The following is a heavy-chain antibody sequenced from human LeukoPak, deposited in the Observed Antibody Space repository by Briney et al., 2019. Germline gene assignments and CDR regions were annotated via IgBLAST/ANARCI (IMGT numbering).Heavy chain of an antibody. CDR2: IIPIFGTA. CDR3: AIAVAALKYYFDY. D-gene: IGHD6-19*01. CDR1: GGTFSSYA. J-gene: IGHJ4*02. V-gene: IGHV1-69*06. Sequence: SVKVSCKASGGTFSSYAISWGRHALGQGLEWMGGIIPIFGTANYAQKFQSRVTITADKSTSTAYMELSRLRSEDTGVYYCAIAVAALKYYFDYWGQGTLVTVSS.